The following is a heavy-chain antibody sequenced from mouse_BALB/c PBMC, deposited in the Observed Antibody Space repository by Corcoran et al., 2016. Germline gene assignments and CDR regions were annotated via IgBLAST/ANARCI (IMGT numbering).Heavy chain of an antibody. CDR2: INTYTGEP. CDR3: ARRPLIYYDYDGGFAY. V-gene: IGHV9-1*02. Sequence: QILLVQYGRELKKTRETVKISCTASGGTFTNYGMTWVKQAPGKGLKGRGWINTYTGEPTYADDFKGRFAFSLETSASTAYLPINNLKNEDMATSFCARRPLIYYDYDGGFAYWGQGTLVTVSA. CDR1: GGTFTNYG. J-gene: IGHJ3*01. D-gene: IGHD2-4*01.